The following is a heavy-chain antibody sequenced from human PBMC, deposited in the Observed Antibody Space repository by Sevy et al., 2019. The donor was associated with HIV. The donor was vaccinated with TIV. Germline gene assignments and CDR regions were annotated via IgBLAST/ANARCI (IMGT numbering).Heavy chain of an antibody. D-gene: IGHD1-26*01. CDR3: ARDFPPSATIVPHFDY. CDR2: ITSSGTTI. CDR1: GFAFSSYD. J-gene: IGHJ4*02. V-gene: IGHV3-48*03. Sequence: GGSLRLSCAASGFAFSSYDMHWVRQAPGKGLEWVLYITSSGTTINYADSVKGRFTISRDNAKNSLYLQMNSLRVEDTAVYYCARDFPPSATIVPHFDYWGQGTLVTVSS.